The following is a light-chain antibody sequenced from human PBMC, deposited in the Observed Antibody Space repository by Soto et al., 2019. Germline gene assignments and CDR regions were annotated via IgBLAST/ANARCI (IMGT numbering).Light chain of an antibody. Sequence: EIVLTQSPATLSLSPGERATLSCRASQSVSSCLAWYHQKPGQAPKLLIYDASTRASGVPARFIGSGSATDFTLTISSLQPDDFAVYYCQQRSNCPWTFGQGTKVEIK. CDR3: QQRSNCPWT. CDR1: QSVSSC. V-gene: IGKV3-11*01. J-gene: IGKJ1*01. CDR2: DAS.